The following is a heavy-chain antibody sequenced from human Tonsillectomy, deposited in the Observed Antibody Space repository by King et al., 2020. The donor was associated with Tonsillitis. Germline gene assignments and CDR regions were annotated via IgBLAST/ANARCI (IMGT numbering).Heavy chain of an antibody. CDR2: IYWDDDK. Sequence: TLKESGPTLVKPTQTLTLTCTFSGFSLSTSGVGVGWIRQPPGKALEWLALIYWDDDKRYSPSLKSRLTITKDTSKKQVVLTMTNMDPVDTATYYCARFWSGYFFTPHDAFDIWGQGTLVTVSS. D-gene: IGHD3-3*01. CDR1: GFSLSTSGVG. CDR3: ARFWSGYFFTPHDAFDI. V-gene: IGHV2-5*02. J-gene: IGHJ3*02.